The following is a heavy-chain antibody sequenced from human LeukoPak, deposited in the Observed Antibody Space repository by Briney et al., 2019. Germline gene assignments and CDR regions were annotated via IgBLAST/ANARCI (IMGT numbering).Heavy chain of an antibody. CDR2: ISSSSSYI. CDR3: ARVTTVISLDY. J-gene: IGHJ4*02. V-gene: IGHV3-21*01. D-gene: IGHD4-17*01. Sequence: GGSLRLSCAASGFNFRTYSMNWVRQAPGKGLEWVSSISSSSSYIYYADSVKGRFTISRDNAKNSLYLQMNSLRAEDTAVYYCARVTTVISLDYWGQGTLVTVSS. CDR1: GFNFRTYS.